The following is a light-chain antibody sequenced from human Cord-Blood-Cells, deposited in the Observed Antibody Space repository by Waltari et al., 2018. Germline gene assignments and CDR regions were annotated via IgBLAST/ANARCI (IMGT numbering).Light chain of an antibody. CDR3: QQSYSTPLT. J-gene: IGKJ4*01. CDR2: AAS. V-gene: IGKV1-39*01. CDR1: QSISSY. Sequence: DIQMTPSPSSLAASVGDRVTITCRASQSISSYLNWYQQKPGKAPKHLIYAASSLQSGVPSRFSGSGSGTDFTLTISSLQPEDFATYYCQQSYSTPLTFGGGTKVEIK.